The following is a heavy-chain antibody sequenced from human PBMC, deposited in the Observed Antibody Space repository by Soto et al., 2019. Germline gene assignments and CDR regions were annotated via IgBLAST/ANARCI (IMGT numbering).Heavy chain of an antibody. V-gene: IGHV4-31*03. J-gene: IGHJ6*02. CDR1: GGSISSGVYY. CDR3: ARTPSYNYDFWSGFYHGMDV. CDR2: IYYSGST. Sequence: SETLSLTCTVSGGSISSGVYYWSWIRHHPGKGLEWIGYIYYSGSTYYNPSLKSRVTISVDASKKQFSLKLSSVTAADTAVYYCARTPSYNYDFWSGFYHGMDVWGQGTTVTVSS. D-gene: IGHD3-3*01.